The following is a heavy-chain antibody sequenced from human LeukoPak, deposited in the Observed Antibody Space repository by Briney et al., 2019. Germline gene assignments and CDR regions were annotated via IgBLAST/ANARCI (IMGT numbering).Heavy chain of an antibody. J-gene: IGHJ4*02. V-gene: IGHV1-69*05. CDR1: GGTFSSYA. D-gene: IGHD3-9*01. CDR2: IIPIFGTA. Sequence: SVKVSCKASGGTFSSYAISWVRQAPGQGLEWMGGIIPIFGTANYAQKFQGRVTVTRDTSTSTVYMELSSLRSEDTAVYYCARDLSGGKLRYFDWLPPDYWGQGTLVTVSS. CDR3: ARDLSGGKLRYFDWLPPDY.